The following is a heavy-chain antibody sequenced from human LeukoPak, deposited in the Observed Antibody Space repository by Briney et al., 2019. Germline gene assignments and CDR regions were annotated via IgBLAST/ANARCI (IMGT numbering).Heavy chain of an antibody. CDR2: INHSGST. V-gene: IGHV4-34*01. D-gene: IGHD6-13*01. J-gene: IGHJ5*02. CDR3: ARGIAAAGKLDP. CDR1: GGSFSGYY. Sequence: MPSETLSLTCAVYGGSFSGYYWSWIRQPPGKGLEWIGEINHSGSTNYNPSLKSRVTISVDTSKNQFSLKLSSVTAADTAVYYCARGIAAAGKLDPWGQGTLVTVSS.